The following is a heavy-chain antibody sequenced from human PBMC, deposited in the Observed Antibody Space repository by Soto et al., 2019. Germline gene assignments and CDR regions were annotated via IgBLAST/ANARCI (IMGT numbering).Heavy chain of an antibody. CDR2: INPNSGST. J-gene: IGHJ4*02. CDR3: ARDFCPVPTCYDL. D-gene: IGHD2-2*01. V-gene: IGHV1-2*02. Sequence: SVKVSCKASGYTFTGHYIHWVRQAPGQGLEWMGWINPNSGSTTYAQKFQGRVTMTRDTSISTAYTELNSLRAEDTAVYYCARDFCPVPTCYDLWGQGVLVTVSS. CDR1: GYTFTGHY.